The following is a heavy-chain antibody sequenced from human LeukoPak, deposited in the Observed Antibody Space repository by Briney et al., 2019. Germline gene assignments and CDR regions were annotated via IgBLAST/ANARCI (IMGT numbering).Heavy chain of an antibody. CDR3: ARGRLSSGWYDD. Sequence: GGSLRLSCAASGFTLSDYEIKWVRQAPGKGLEWVSYISSSGSTIYYADSAKGRFSISRDNAKNTLYLHMNSLRAEDTAVYYCARGRLSSGWYDDWGQGTLVTVSS. CDR2: ISSSGSTI. CDR1: GFTLSDYE. V-gene: IGHV3-48*03. D-gene: IGHD6-19*01. J-gene: IGHJ4*02.